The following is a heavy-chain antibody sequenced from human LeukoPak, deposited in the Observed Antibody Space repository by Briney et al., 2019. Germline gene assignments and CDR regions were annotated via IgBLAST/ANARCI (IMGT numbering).Heavy chain of an antibody. CDR2: IYYSGST. CDR1: GGSISSYY. J-gene: IGHJ4*02. CDR3: ARSYYYDSSGYIPGYY. Sequence: SETLSLTCTVSGGSISSYYWSWIRQPPGKGLEWIGYIYYSGSTNYNPSLKSRVTISVDTSKNQFSLKLSSVTAADTAVYYCARSYYYDSSGYIPGYYWGQGTLVTVSS. V-gene: IGHV4-59*08. D-gene: IGHD3-22*01.